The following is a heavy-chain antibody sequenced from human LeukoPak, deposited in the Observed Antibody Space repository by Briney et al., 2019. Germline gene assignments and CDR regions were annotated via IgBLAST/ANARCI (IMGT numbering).Heavy chain of an antibody. Sequence: SETLSLTCTVSGGSISSGSYYWSWIRQPAGKGLEWIGRIYTSGSTNYNPSLKSRVTISVDTSKNQFSLKLSSVTAADTAVYYCASATGYSSSPPAYWGQGTLVTVSS. V-gene: IGHV4-61*02. CDR3: ASATGYSSSPPAY. CDR2: IYTSGST. CDR1: GGSISSGSYY. J-gene: IGHJ4*02. D-gene: IGHD6-13*01.